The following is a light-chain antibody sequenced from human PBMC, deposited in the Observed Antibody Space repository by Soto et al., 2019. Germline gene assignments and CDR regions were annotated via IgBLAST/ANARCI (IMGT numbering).Light chain of an antibody. CDR1: QSLVHSDGNTY. CDR3: MQGITFT. CDR2: KAS. V-gene: IGKV2-30*02. J-gene: IGKJ1*01. Sequence: IVLTQSPLSLPVTLGQPASISCRSSQSLVHSDGNTYLNWFQQRPGQSPRRLIHKASNRDSGVPDRFSGSGSGTDFTLSISRVEADDVGVYYCMQGITFTFGQGTRVEIK.